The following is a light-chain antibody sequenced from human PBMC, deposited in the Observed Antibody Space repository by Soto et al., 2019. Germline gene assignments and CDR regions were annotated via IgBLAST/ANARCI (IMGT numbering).Light chain of an antibody. J-gene: IGKJ1*01. V-gene: IGKV3-15*01. Sequence: EIVMTQSPATLSVSPGERATLSCRASQSVSSNLAWYQQKPGQAPRLLSYRASTRATGIPARLIGSGSGTELTLTISSLQYQEFAGYYCQQYNNWPPWTCGQGAKVEIK. CDR3: QQYNNWPPWT. CDR1: QSVSSN. CDR2: RAS.